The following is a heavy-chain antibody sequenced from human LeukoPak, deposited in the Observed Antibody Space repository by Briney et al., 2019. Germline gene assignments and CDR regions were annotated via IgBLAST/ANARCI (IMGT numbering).Heavy chain of an antibody. V-gene: IGHV3-21*01. D-gene: IGHD1-26*01. CDR1: GFTFSSYS. CDR2: ISSSSSYI. J-gene: IGHJ3*02. CDR3: ARANGATRDAFDI. Sequence: GGSLRLSCAASGFTFSSYSMTWVRQALGKGLEWVSSISSSSSYIYYADSVKGRFTISRDNAKNSLYLQMNSLRAEDTAVYYCARANGATRDAFDIWGQGTMVTVSS.